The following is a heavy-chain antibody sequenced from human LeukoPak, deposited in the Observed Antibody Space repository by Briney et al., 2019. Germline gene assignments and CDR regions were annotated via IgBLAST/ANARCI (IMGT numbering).Heavy chain of an antibody. CDR2: INPNSGGT. CDR1: GYTFTGSY. J-gene: IGHJ5*02. D-gene: IGHD3-9*01. V-gene: IGHV1-2*02. CDR3: ARVAETRFDWLPNWFDP. Sequence: GASVKVSCKASGYTFTGSYMHWVRQAPGQGLEWMGWINPNSGGTNYAQKFQGRVTMTRDTSISTAYMELSRLRSDGTAVYYCARVAETRFDWLPNWFDPWGQGTLVTVSS.